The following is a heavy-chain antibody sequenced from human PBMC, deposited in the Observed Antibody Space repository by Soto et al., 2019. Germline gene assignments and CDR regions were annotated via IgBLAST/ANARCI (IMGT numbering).Heavy chain of an antibody. D-gene: IGHD2-8*01. Sequence: QVQLVESGGGVVQPGRSLRLSCAASGFTFSKYGMHWVRQAPGKGLEWVAVILDDGSDQRYGDSVKGRFTISRDNSKNTLYLQINSLRVEDTAVYYCVRGDDRPDNGLDLWGQGTMVTVSS. CDR1: GFTFSKYG. V-gene: IGHV3-33*05. J-gene: IGHJ3*01. CDR3: VRGDDRPDNGLDL. CDR2: ILDDGSDQ.